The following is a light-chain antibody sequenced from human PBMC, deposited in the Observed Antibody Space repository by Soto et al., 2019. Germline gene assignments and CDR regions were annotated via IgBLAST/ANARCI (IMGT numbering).Light chain of an antibody. Sequence: QSALTQPASVSGSPGQSITISCTGSSSDVGGYNFVSWYQQHPGKVPKLMIYDVSSRPSGDSDRFSGSKSGNTASLTISGHQAEAEGDYCCSSYTSSSTHVFGSGTKLTVL. J-gene: IGLJ1*01. V-gene: IGLV2-14*03. CDR1: SSDVGGYNF. CDR2: DVS. CDR3: SSYTSSSTHV.